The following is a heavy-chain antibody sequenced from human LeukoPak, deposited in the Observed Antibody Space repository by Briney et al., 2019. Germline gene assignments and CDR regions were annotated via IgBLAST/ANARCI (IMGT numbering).Heavy chain of an antibody. D-gene: IGHD2-21*02. CDR2: IKSKTDGGTT. Sequence: PGGSLRLSCAASGFTFSSYSMNWVRQAPGKGLEWVGRIKSKTDGGTTDYAVPVKGRFTISRDDSKNTLYLQMNSLKTEDTAVYYCTTLNYVVVTAIRFYYFDYWGQGTLVTVSS. V-gene: IGHV3-15*01. CDR3: TTLNYVVVTAIRFYYFDY. CDR1: GFTFSSYS. J-gene: IGHJ4*02.